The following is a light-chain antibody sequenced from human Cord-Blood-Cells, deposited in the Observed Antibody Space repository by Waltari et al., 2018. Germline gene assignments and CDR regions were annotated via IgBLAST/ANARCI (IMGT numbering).Light chain of an antibody. Sequence: DMVMTQSPLSLPVTPGEPASIYCRSSQSLLHSNGYNYLDWYLQKPGQSPQLLIYLGSNRASGVPDRFSGSGSGTDFTLKISRVEAEDVGVYYCMQALQTITFGQGTRLEIK. CDR3: MQALQTIT. CDR2: LGS. CDR1: QSLLHSNGYNY. J-gene: IGKJ5*01. V-gene: IGKV2-28*01.